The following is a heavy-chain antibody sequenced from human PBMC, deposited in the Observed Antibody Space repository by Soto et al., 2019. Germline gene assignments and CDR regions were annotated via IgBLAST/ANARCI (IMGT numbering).Heavy chain of an antibody. CDR3: ASGEGSRSWYFDY. CDR1: GFTFSSYS. CDR2: ISSSSSTI. V-gene: IGHV3-48*04. Sequence: GGSLRLSCAASGFTFSSYSMNWVRQAPGKGLEWVSYISSSSSTIYYADSVKGRFTISRDNAKNSLYLQMNSLRAEDTAVYYCASGEGSRSWYFDYWGQGTLVTVSS. J-gene: IGHJ4*02. D-gene: IGHD6-13*01.